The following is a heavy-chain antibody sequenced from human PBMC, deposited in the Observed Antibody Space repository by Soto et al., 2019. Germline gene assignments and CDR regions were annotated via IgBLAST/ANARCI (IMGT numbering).Heavy chain of an antibody. Sequence: EVQLVESGGGLVKPGGSLRLSCAASGFTFSSYSMNWVRQAPGKGLEWVSSISSSSSYIYYAASVKGRFTISRDNAKNSLYLQMNSLRAEDTAVYYCARVRMITFGGVIGGDAFDIWGQGTMVTVSS. CDR1: GFTFSSYS. V-gene: IGHV3-21*01. D-gene: IGHD3-16*02. CDR3: ARVRMITFGGVIGGDAFDI. CDR2: ISSSSSYI. J-gene: IGHJ3*02.